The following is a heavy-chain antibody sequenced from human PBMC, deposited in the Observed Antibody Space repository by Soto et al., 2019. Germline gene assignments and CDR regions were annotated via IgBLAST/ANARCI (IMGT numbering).Heavy chain of an antibody. J-gene: IGHJ6*02. CDR1: GGCFSGYY. CDR3: ARGGGRLIGSYYYYYYGMDV. CDR2: INHSGST. Sequence: SETLSLTCAVYGGCFSGYYWSWIRQPPGKGLEWIGEINHSGSTNYNPSLKSRVTISVDTSKNQFSLKLSSVTAADTAVYYCARGGGRLIGSYYYYYYGMDVWGQGTTVTVSS. V-gene: IGHV4-34*01. D-gene: IGHD1-26*01.